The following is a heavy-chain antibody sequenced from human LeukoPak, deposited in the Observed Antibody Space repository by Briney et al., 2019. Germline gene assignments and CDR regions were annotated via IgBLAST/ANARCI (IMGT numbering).Heavy chain of an antibody. CDR1: GFTFSSYG. CDR3: AKRGNPAVGHHYLDV. CDR2: ITLSGANT. Sequence: GGSLRLSCAASGFTFSSYGMHWVRQAPGKGLEWVSSITLSGANTFYADSVMGRFTISRDNSKNTLYLQMNSLRAEDTAVYFCAKRGNPAVGHHYLDVWGKGTTVSVSS. D-gene: IGHD2-2*01. V-gene: IGHV3-23*01. J-gene: IGHJ6*03.